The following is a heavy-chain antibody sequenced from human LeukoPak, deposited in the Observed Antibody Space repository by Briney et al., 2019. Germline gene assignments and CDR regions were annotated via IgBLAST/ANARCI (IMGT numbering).Heavy chain of an antibody. Sequence: GASVKVSCKASGYTFTGYYMHWVRQAPGQGLEWMGWINPNSGGTNYAQKFQGRVTMTRDTSISTAYMELSRLRSDDTAVYYCARVAGEYSSSFVLDYWGQGTLVTVSS. J-gene: IGHJ4*02. CDR3: ARVAGEYSSSFVLDY. D-gene: IGHD6-6*01. V-gene: IGHV1-2*02. CDR2: INPNSGGT. CDR1: GYTFTGYY.